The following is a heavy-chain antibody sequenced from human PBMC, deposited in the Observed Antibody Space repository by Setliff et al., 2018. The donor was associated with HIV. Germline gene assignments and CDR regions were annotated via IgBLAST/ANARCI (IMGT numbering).Heavy chain of an antibody. D-gene: IGHD3-22*01. CDR2: IYTSGST. CDR3: ARGSGYPWYFDL. Sequence: SETLSLTCTVSGGSISSSSYYWGWIRQPPGKGLEWIGSIYTSGSTNYNPSLKSRVTISVDTSKNQFSLKLSSVTAADTAVYYCARGSGYPWYFDLWGRGTLVTVSS. CDR1: GGSISSSSYY. J-gene: IGHJ2*01. V-gene: IGHV4-39*07.